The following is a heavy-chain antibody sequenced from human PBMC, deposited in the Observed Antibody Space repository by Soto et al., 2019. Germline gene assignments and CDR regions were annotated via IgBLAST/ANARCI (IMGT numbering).Heavy chain of an antibody. CDR1: GFTFSSYA. CDR2: ISYDGSNK. CDR3: ASPGDDSSGYYPNWFDP. D-gene: IGHD3-22*01. J-gene: IGHJ5*02. V-gene: IGHV3-30-3*01. Sequence: PGGSLRLSCAASGFTFSSYAMHWVRQAPGKGLEWVAVISYDGSNKYYADSVKGRFTISRDNSKNTLYLQMNSLRAEDTAVYYCASPGDDSSGYYPNWFDPWGQGTLVTVSS.